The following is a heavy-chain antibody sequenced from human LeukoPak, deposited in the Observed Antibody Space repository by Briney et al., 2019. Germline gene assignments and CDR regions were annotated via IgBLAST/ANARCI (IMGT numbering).Heavy chain of an antibody. CDR1: GFTVSSNY. CDR2: IYSGGST. D-gene: IGHD3-22*01. V-gene: IGHV3-53*01. J-gene: IGHJ6*02. CDR3: ARTYYYDSSGYYYPLYYYYGMDV. Sequence: GGSLRLSCAASGFTVSSNYMSWVRQAPGKGLEWVSVIYSGGSTYYADSVKGRFTISRDNSKNTLYLQMNSLRAEDTAVYYCARTYYYDSSGYYYPLYYYYGMDVWGQGTTVTVSS.